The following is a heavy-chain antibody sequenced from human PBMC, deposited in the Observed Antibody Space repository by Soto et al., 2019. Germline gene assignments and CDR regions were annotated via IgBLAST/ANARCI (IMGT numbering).Heavy chain of an antibody. J-gene: IGHJ4*02. CDR3: ARDGRPKSYDILTGYGDY. CDR1: GFTLSSYA. D-gene: IGHD3-9*01. V-gene: IGHV3-30-3*01. CDR2: ISYDGSNK. Sequence: PGGSLRLSCAASGFTLSSYAMHWVRQAPGKGLEWVAVISYDGSNKYYADSVKGRFTISRDNSKNTLYLQMNSLRAEDTAVYYCARDGRPKSYDILTGYGDYWGQGTLVTVSS.